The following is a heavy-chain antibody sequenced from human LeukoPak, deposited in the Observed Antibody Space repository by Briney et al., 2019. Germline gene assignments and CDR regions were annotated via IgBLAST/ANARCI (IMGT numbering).Heavy chain of an antibody. J-gene: IGHJ5*02. CDR1: GFTFSSYS. CDR3: ARGPWPLEWLLNWFDP. CDR2: ISSSSSTI. Sequence: GGSLRLSCAASGFTFSSYSMNWVRQAPGKGLEWVSYISSSSSTIYYADSVKGRFTIFRDNAKNSLYLQMNSLRDEDTAVYYCARGPWPLEWLLNWFDPWGQGTLVTVSS. V-gene: IGHV3-48*02. D-gene: IGHD3-3*01.